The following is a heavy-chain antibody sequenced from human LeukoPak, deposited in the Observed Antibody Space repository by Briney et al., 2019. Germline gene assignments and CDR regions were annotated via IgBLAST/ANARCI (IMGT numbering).Heavy chain of an antibody. D-gene: IGHD3-10*01. Sequence: GGSLRLSCAASGLTFKNYWMKWVRQAPGKGLEWVANINPDGSQKYYVDSVKGRFTISRDNAKNSLYLQMNSLRAEDTAVYYCARDLGFGDIRLGDYWGQGTLVTVSS. J-gene: IGHJ4*02. V-gene: IGHV3-7*03. CDR3: ARDLGFGDIRLGDY. CDR2: INPDGSQK. CDR1: GLTFKNYW.